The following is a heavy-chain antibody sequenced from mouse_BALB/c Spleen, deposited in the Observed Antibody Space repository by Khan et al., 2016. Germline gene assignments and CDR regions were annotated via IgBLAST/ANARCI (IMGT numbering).Heavy chain of an antibody. CDR1: GYTFTSYT. CDR2: VIPSNAYT. Sequence: QVQLKESGAELARPGASVKMSCKASGYTFTSYTMHWVKQGPGQGLEWIGYVIPSNAYTNYNQKFKDKATLTADKSSSTAYMQLSSLTSEDSAVYYCAREGWLLGYVDYWGQGTTLTVSS. D-gene: IGHD2-3*01. CDR3: AREGWLLGYVDY. V-gene: IGHV1-4*01. J-gene: IGHJ2*01.